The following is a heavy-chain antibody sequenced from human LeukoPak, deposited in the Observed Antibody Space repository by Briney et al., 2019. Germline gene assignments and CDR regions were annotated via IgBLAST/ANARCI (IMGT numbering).Heavy chain of an antibody. D-gene: IGHD6-13*01. CDR3: ARARSTYRSSSWGFDP. V-gene: IGHV1-18*01. J-gene: IGHJ5*02. CDR2: ISAYNGNT. CDR1: GGTFSSYG. Sequence: GASVKVSCKASGGTFSSYGISWVRQAPGQGLEWMGWISAYNGNTNYAQKLQGRVTMTTDTSTSTAYMELRSLRSDDTAVYYCARARSTYRSSSWGFDPWGQGTLVTVSS.